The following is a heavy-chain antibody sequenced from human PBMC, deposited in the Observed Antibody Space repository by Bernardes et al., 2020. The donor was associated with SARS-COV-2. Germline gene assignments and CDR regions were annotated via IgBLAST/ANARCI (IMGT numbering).Heavy chain of an antibody. CDR2: ISYSGTT. D-gene: IGHD2-21*01. V-gene: IGHV4-39*01. CDR3: ARQIDSWHIVVVVSVPRGEPFYFES. CDR1: GDSMSSIRYY. Sequence: SEPLSLTCTVCGDSMSSIRYYWVWRLQPPGKGLEWIRSISYSGTTNYNPSLKSRVTITVDTSKQQFSLKLSSVTAADTAVYYCARQIDSWHIVVVVSVPRGEPFYFESWGQGAQVTVAA. J-gene: IGHJ4*02.